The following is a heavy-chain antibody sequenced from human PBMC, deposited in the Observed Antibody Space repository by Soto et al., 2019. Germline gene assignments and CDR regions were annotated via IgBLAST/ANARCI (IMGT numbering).Heavy chain of an antibody. J-gene: IGHJ4*01. CDR2: IKFDASEK. CDR3: GRDSGYGSRSSVNHYLDY. D-gene: IGHD3-10*01. Sequence: EVQLVQSGGGLVQPGGSLRLSCGASGFTFGVYWMSWVRQAPGKGLEWLGTIKFDASEKKYVDSVKGRFTMSRDNAKNSLYLQMDSQRADDTAVYYCGRDSGYGSRSSVNHYLDYWGHGTLVTVSS. V-gene: IGHV3-7*01. CDR1: GFTFGVYW.